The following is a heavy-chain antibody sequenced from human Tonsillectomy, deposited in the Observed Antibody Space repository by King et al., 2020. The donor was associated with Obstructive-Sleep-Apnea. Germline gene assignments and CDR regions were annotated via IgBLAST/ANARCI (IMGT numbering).Heavy chain of an antibody. V-gene: IGHV4-31*03. CDR3: ARDQGDDSSGDYSGAFAI. CDR2: IYYSGST. J-gene: IGHJ3*02. CDR1: GGSISSDDYY. Sequence: HVQLQESGPGLVKPSQTLSLTCTVSGGSISSDDYYWSWIRQHPGKGLEWIGYIYYSGSTFYNPSLKSRVTISEDTSKKQFSLKLSSVTAADTAVYYCARDQGDDSSGDYSGAFAIWGQGTMVTVSS. D-gene: IGHD3-22*01.